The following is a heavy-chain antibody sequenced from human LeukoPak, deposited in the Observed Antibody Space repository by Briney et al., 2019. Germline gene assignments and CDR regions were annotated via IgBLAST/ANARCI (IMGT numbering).Heavy chain of an antibody. CDR1: GYTFTSYG. CDR2: ISAYNGNT. Sequence: ASVKVSCKASGYTFTSYGTSWVRQAPGQGLEWMGWISAYNGNTNYAQKLQGRATMTTDTSTSTAYMELRSLRSDDTAVYYCARMVGSAARFYYFGYWGQGTLVTVSS. V-gene: IGHV1-18*01. J-gene: IGHJ4*02. D-gene: IGHD6-6*01. CDR3: ARMVGSAARFYYFGY.